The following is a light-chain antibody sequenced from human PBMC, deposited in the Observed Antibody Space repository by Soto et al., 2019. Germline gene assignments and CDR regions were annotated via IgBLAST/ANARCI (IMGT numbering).Light chain of an antibody. Sequence: EIVMTQSPSTLSVSPGERATLSCRASQSVSSNLAWYQQKPGQAPRLLIYGASTSATGIPARFSGSGSGTGFTPTITGLQTDDFAVYYCQHYNNWLISVGQGTRLEIK. CDR1: QSVSSN. V-gene: IGKV3-15*01. CDR2: GAS. J-gene: IGKJ5*01. CDR3: QHYNNWLIS.